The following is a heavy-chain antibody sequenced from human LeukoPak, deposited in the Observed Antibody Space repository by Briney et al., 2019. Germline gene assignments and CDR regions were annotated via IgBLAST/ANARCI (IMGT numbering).Heavy chain of an antibody. V-gene: IGHV3-23*01. D-gene: IGHD5-18*01. Sequence: GGSLRLSCAASGFTFSNYAMNWVRQAPGKGLEWVSAISDGAGGRTYYTDSVKGRFTISRDNSKNTLYLQLNSLIAEDTAVYYCAKEDVDTSFDYWGQGTLVTVSS. CDR1: GFTFSNYA. CDR3: AKEDVDTSFDY. CDR2: ISDGAGGRT. J-gene: IGHJ4*02.